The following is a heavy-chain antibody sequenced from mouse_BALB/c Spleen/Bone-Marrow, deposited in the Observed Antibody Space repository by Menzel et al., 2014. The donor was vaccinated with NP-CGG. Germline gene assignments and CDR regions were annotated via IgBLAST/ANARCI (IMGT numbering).Heavy chain of an antibody. J-gene: IGHJ2*01. CDR3: ARGGISVDY. CDR1: GYVFSTYW. Sequence: VKLMESGAELVRPGSSAKISCESSGYVFSTYWINWVKQRPGQGLEWIGQIYPGDGDTDYNGKFKDKATLTADKSSNTAYMQLSSLTSEDSAVYFCARGGISVDYWGQGTTLTVSS. V-gene: IGHV1-80*01. CDR2: IYPGDGDT.